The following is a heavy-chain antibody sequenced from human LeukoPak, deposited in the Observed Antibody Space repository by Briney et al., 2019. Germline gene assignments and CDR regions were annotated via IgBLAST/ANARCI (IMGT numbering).Heavy chain of an antibody. Sequence: GASVKVSSKASGYTFTSYTMHWVRQAPGQRLEWMGWIDAGNGNTKYSQQFQGRVTITRDTSANTAYMELSSLRSEDTAVYYCAKGMYSSSWYNLFDYWGQGTLVTVSS. D-gene: IGHD6-13*01. J-gene: IGHJ4*02. V-gene: IGHV1-3*01. CDR1: GYTFTSYT. CDR2: IDAGNGNT. CDR3: AKGMYSSSWYNLFDY.